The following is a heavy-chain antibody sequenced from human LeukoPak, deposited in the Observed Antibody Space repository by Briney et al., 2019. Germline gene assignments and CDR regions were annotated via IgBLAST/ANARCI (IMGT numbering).Heavy chain of an antibody. D-gene: IGHD2-15*01. V-gene: IGHV3-53*01. CDR1: GFTFSSNS. J-gene: IGHJ4*02. Sequence: GGSLRLSCTVSGFTFSSNSMSWVRQAPGKGLEWVSFIYSDNTHYSYSVKGRFTISRDNSNNTLYLHMNSLRAQDTGVYYCNRGKRYCSGGSCYSLHYWGQGTLVTGAS. CDR3: NRGKRYCSGGSCYSLHY. CDR2: IYSDNT.